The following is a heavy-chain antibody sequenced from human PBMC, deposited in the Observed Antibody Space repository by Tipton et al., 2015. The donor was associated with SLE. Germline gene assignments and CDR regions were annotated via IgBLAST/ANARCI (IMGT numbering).Heavy chain of an antibody. Sequence: TLSLTCAVYGGSFSGYYWGWIRQPPGKGLEWIGEINHSGSTNYNPSLKSRVTISVDTSKNQFSLKLSSVTAADTAVYYCAREGRPYSSSWYYFDFWGQGTLVTVSS. CDR1: GGSFSGYY. J-gene: IGHJ4*02. D-gene: IGHD6-13*01. V-gene: IGHV4-34*01. CDR2: INHSGST. CDR3: AREGRPYSSSWYYFDF.